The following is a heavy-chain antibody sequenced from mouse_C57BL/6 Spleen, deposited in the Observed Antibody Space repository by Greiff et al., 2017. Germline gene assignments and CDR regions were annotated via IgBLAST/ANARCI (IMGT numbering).Heavy chain of an antibody. CDR2: IYPGDGDT. CDR3: AGWSFDYDSNDEPDY. D-gene: IGHD2-5*01. J-gene: IGHJ2*01. Sequence: VQLKESGAELVKPGASVKISCKASGYAFSSYWMNWVKQRPGKGLEWIGQIYPGDGDTNYNGKFKGKATLTADKSSSTAYMQLSSLNSEDSAVYFCAGWSFDYDSNDEPDYWGQGTTLTVSS. V-gene: IGHV1-80*01. CDR1: GYAFSSYW.